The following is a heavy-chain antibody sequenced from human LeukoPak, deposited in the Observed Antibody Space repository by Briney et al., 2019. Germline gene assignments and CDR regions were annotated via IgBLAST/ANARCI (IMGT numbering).Heavy chain of an antibody. J-gene: IGHJ3*02. CDR1: GGSIGSYY. CDR2: IYYSGST. Sequence: PSEILSLTCTVSGGSIGSYYWSWIRQPPGKGLEWIGYIYYSGSTNYNPSLKSRVTISVDTSKNQFSLKLSSVTAADTAVYYCANIYYDSSEGAFDIWGQGTMVTVSS. D-gene: IGHD3-22*01. V-gene: IGHV4-59*01. CDR3: ANIYYDSSEGAFDI.